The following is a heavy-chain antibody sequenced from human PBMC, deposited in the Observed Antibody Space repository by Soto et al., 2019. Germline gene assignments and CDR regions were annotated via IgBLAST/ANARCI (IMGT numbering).Heavy chain of an antibody. D-gene: IGHD2-15*01. CDR1: GYSFTSYW. CDR3: ARHVGPVYGGSRDAFDI. Sequence: PGESLKISCKGSGYSFTSYWISWVRQMPGKGLEWMGRIDPSDSYTNYSPSFQGHVTISADKSISTAYLQWSSLKASDTAMYYCARHVGPVYGGSRDAFDIWGQGTMVTVSS. V-gene: IGHV5-10-1*01. CDR2: IDPSDSYT. J-gene: IGHJ3*02.